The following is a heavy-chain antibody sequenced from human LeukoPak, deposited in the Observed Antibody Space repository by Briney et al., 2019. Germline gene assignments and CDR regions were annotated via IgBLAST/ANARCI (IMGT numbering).Heavy chain of an antibody. CDR2: IIPFSGTV. CDR1: GGSFSSYV. CDR3: ARETRSDYDSGAFDI. J-gene: IGHJ3*02. Sequence: SVKVSCKASGGSFSSYVVSWVRQAPGQGLEWMGGIIPFSGTVNCAQKFQGRVTITADKSTITAYMEPSSLRSEDTAVYYCARETRSDYDSGAFDIWGQGTRVTVSS. D-gene: IGHD5-12*01. V-gene: IGHV1-69*06.